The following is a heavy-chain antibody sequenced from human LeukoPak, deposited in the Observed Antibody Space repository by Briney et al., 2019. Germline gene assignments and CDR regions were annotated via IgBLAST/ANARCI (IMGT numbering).Heavy chain of an antibody. D-gene: IGHD1-26*01. Sequence: PSETLSLTCTVSGGSISSYYWSWIRQPPGKGLGWIGYIYYSGSTNYNHPLKSRVTISVDTSKNQFSLKLSSVTAADTAVYYCARDTVGADYWGQGTLVTVSS. J-gene: IGHJ4*02. CDR2: IYYSGST. V-gene: IGHV4-59*01. CDR3: ARDTVGADY. CDR1: GGSISSYY.